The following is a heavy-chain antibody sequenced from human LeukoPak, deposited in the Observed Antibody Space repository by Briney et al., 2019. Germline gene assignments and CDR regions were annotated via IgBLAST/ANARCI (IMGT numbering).Heavy chain of an antibody. Sequence: SCKASGYTFTGYCMHWVRQAPGKGLEWVSSITSRNSYIYYADSVEGRFTISRDDAKSSVYLQMNSLTADDTAVYFCATSPVLGSGWYNLYYFDYWGQGTLVTVSS. CDR1: GYTFTGYC. D-gene: IGHD6-19*01. CDR2: ITSRNSYI. CDR3: ATSPVLGSGWYNLYYFDY. J-gene: IGHJ4*02. V-gene: IGHV3-21*01.